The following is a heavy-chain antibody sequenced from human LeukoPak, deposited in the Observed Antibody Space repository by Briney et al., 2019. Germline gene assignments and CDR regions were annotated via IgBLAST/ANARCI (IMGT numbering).Heavy chain of an antibody. CDR1: GVSMNYYF. D-gene: IGHD4-17*01. V-gene: IGHV4-4*07. CDR2: IHSSGTT. CDR3: ARDSGTTGEVKFDP. Sequence: SETLSLTCTVSGVSMNYYFWNWIRQPAGEGLQWIGRIHSSGTTNYNPSLKSRVTMSIDTSKNQFSLKLSFVTAADTAVYYCARDSGTTGEVKFDPWGQGTLVTVSS. J-gene: IGHJ5*02.